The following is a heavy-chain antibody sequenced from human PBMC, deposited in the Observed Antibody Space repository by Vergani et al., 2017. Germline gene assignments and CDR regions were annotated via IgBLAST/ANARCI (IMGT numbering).Heavy chain of an antibody. J-gene: IGHJ4*02. CDR2: IYYSGST. V-gene: IGHV4-39*07. D-gene: IGHD3-22*01. CDR1: GGSISSSSYY. CDR3: ARDHSYYYDSSGYLLFDY. Sequence: QVQLQESGPGLVKPSETLSLTCTVSGGSISSSSYYWGWIRQPPGKGLEWIGSIYYSGSTYYNPSLKSRVTISVDTSKNQFSLKLSSVTAADTAVYYCARDHSYYYDSSGYLLFDYWGQGTLVTVSS.